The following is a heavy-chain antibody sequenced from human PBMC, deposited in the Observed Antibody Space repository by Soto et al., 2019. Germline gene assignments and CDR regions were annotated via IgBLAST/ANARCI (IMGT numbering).Heavy chain of an antibody. V-gene: IGHV4-4*07. D-gene: IGHD1-7*01. J-gene: IGHJ5*02. CDR3: GRESGETWDYEAS. Sequence: SETLSLTCTVSGGSISSYRWSWIRQPAGKGLEWIGRLNTYGNTHYNPSLKSRVTVSVDASRNQFFLTLRSVTAADSAVYHCGRESGETWDYEASWGQGTPVTVS. CDR2: LNTYGNT. CDR1: GGSISSYR.